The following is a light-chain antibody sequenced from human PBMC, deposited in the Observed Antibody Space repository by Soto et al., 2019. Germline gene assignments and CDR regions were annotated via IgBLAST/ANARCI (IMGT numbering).Light chain of an antibody. J-gene: IGKJ2*01. Sequence: DIQMTQSPSSLSASVGDRATITCRASQSISSYLSWYQQKPGKAPKLLIYAASSLQSGVPSRFSGSGSGTDFTLTISSLQPEDFATYYCQQSYSIFMYTFGQGTKLEIK. CDR1: QSISSY. CDR3: QQSYSIFMYT. V-gene: IGKV1-39*01. CDR2: AAS.